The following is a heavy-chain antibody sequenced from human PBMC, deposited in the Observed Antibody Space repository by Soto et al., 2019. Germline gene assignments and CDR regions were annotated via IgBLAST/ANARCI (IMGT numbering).Heavy chain of an antibody. V-gene: IGHV3-30*18. CDR2: ISYDGSNK. Sequence: GSLRLSCAASGFTFSSYGMHWVRQAPGKGLEWVAVISYDGSNKYYADSVKGRFTIPRDNSKNTLYLQMNSLRAEDTAVYYCAKGRGSYYDYWGQGTLVTVSS. J-gene: IGHJ4*02. D-gene: IGHD1-26*01. CDR3: AKGRGSYYDY. CDR1: GFTFSSYG.